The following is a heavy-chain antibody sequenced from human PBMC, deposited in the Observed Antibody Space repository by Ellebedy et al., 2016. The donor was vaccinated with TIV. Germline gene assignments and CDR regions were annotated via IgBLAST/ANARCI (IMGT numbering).Heavy chain of an antibody. CDR1: GFIFSTYS. CDR3: AKDWARLWVGVGYG. J-gene: IGHJ1*01. V-gene: IGHV3-48*01. Sequence: GESLKISCAASGFIFSTYSMNWVRQAPGKGLEWVSYISGSGTTIQYANSVKGRFIISRDNAKNSLYLQMNSLRAEDTAVYYCAKDWARLWVGVGYGWGQGTLVTVSS. CDR2: ISGSGTTI. D-gene: IGHD3-10*01.